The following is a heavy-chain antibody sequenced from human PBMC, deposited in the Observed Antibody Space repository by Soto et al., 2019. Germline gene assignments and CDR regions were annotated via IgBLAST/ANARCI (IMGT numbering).Heavy chain of an antibody. V-gene: IGHV1-69*13. J-gene: IGHJ4*02. CDR3: ARDRLRWPQLGMNLDY. Sequence: GASVKVSCKASGGTFSSYAISWVRQAPGQGLEWMGGIIPIFGTANYAQKFQGRVTTTADESTSTAYMELSSLRSEDTAVYYCARDRLRWPQLGMNLDYWGQGTLVTVSS. D-gene: IGHD6-13*01. CDR2: IIPIFGTA. CDR1: GGTFSSYA.